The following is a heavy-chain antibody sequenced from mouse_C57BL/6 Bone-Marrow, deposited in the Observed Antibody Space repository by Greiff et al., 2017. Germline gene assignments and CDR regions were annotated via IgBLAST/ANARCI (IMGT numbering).Heavy chain of an antibody. CDR2: ISYDGSN. CDR1: GYSITSGYY. CDR3: ARPYYSNSAWFAY. J-gene: IGHJ3*01. V-gene: IGHV3-6*01. D-gene: IGHD2-5*01. Sequence: VQLKESGPGLVKPSQSLSLTCSVTGYSITSGYYWNWIRQFPGNKLEWMGYISYDGSNNYNPSLKNRISITRDTSKNQFFLKLNSVTTEDTATYYCARPYYSNSAWFAYWGQGTLVTVSA.